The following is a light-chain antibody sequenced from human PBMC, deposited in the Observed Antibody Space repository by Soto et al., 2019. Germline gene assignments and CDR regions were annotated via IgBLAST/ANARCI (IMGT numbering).Light chain of an antibody. CDR1: SSNIGNNY. CDR3: GTWDSSLSALYV. J-gene: IGLJ1*01. Sequence: QSVLTQPPSVSAAPGQKVTISCSGSSSNIGNNYVSWYQQLPGTAPKLLIYDNNKRHSGILNRFSSSKPGTSATLGITKLQTWDEADYYCGTWDSSLSALYVFGTG. V-gene: IGLV1-51*01. CDR2: DNN.